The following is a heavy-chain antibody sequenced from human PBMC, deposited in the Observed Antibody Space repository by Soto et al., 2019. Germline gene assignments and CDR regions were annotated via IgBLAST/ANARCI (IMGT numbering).Heavy chain of an antibody. V-gene: IGHV1-69*08. Sequence: QVQLVQSGAEVKKPGSSVRVSCKASGGTFSTYTISWVRQAPGQGLEWMGRIIPILDMTNYGQKFQGRVTITADKSTTTAYMELSSLRSEDTAVYFCARDFDYGDYVGNFDYWGQGTLVTVSS. D-gene: IGHD4-17*01. CDR1: GGTFSTYT. CDR3: ARDFDYGDYVGNFDY. CDR2: IIPILDMT. J-gene: IGHJ4*02.